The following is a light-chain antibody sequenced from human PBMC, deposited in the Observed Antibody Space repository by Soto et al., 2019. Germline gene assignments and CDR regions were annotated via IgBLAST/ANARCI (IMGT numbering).Light chain of an antibody. CDR3: SSYTSSSTLEV. V-gene: IGLV2-14*01. Sequence: QSVLTQPASVSGSPGQSITISCTGTSSDVGGYNYVSWYQQPPGKAPKLMIYDVSNRPSGVSNRFSGSKSGNTASLTISGLQAEDEADYYCSSYTSSSTLEVFGTGTKVTVL. J-gene: IGLJ1*01. CDR2: DVS. CDR1: SSDVGGYNY.